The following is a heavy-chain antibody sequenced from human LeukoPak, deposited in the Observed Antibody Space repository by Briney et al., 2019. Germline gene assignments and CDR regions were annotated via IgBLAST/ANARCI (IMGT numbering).Heavy chain of an antibody. CDR1: GGSIGSYY. V-gene: IGHV4-4*07. Sequence: SETLSLTCTVSGGSIGSYYWSWIRQPAGKGLEWIGRIYTSGSTNYNPSLKSRVTMSVDTSKNQFSLKLSSVTAADTAVCYCARDRYYYDSSGYYVFDYWGQGTLVTVSS. CDR3: ARDRYYYDSSGYYVFDY. D-gene: IGHD3-22*01. CDR2: IYTSGST. J-gene: IGHJ4*02.